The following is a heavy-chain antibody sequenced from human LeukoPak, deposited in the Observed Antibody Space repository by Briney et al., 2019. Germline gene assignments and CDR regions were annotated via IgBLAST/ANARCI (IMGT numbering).Heavy chain of an antibody. CDR2: INPNSGGT. CDR3: ARIGYNHYFDY. CDR1: GYTFTDYY. J-gene: IGHJ4*02. V-gene: IGHV1-2*02. Sequence: ASVKVSCKASGYTFTDYYLHWVRQAPGQGLEWMGWINPNSGGTNYAQTFQGRVTMTRATSITTAYLELSRLRSDDTAVYYCARIGYNHYFDYWGQGTLVTVSS. D-gene: IGHD1-14*01.